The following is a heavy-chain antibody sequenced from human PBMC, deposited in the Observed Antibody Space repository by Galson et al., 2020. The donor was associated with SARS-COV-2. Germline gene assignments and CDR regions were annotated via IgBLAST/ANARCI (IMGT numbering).Heavy chain of an antibody. CDR3: ARHRRLGIVVASGYYFDY. CDR2: IYYSGST. CDR1: GGSISSSSYY. V-gene: IGHV4-39*01. Sequence: SETLSLTCTVSGGSISSSSYYWGWIRQPPGKGLEWIGSIYYSGSTYYNPSLKSRVTISVDTSKNQFSLKLSSVTAADTAVYYCARHRRLGIVVASGYYFDYWGQGTLVTVSS. J-gene: IGHJ4*02. D-gene: IGHD3-22*01.